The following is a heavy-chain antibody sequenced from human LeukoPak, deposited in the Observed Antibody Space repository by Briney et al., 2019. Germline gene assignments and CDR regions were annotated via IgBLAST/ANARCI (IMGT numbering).Heavy chain of an antibody. J-gene: IGHJ5*02. CDR3: AMLDRPYGDAGVWFDP. CDR1: GTNINIYW. V-gene: IGHV5-10-1*01. Sequence: GEALKISSTGSGTNINIYWISWGRQMSGEGPEWMGSIGPSDSKINFSKSFQGPVTISVDKFINTAYLQWSSLKASETGIEYRAMLDRPYGDAGVWFDPWGQGTLVTVAS. CDR2: IGPSDSKI. D-gene: IGHD4-17*01.